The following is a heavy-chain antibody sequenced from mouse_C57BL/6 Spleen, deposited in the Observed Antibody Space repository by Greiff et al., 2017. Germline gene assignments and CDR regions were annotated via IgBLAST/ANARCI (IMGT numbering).Heavy chain of an antibody. CDR3: ARHEEPLTGTSWFAY. CDR1: GYTFTEYT. CDR2: FYPGSGSI. J-gene: IGHJ3*01. D-gene: IGHD4-1*01. Sequence: LQESGAELVKPGASVKLSCKASGYTFTEYTIHWVKQRSGQGLEWIGWFYPGSGSIKYNEQFKDKATLTADKSSSTVDMELSRLTSEDSAVYFCARHEEPLTGTSWFAYWGQGTLVTVSA. V-gene: IGHV1-62-2*01.